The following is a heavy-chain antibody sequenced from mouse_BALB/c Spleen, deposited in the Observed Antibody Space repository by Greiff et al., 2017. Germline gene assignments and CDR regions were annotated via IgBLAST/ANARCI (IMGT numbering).Heavy chain of an antibody. CDR3: TRSGDYGSSFDY. CDR1: GYTFTSYW. CDR2: IDPSDSYT. Sequence: QVQLQQPGAELVKPGASVKMSCKASGYTFTSYWMHWVKQRPGQGLEWIGVIDPSDSYTSYNQKFKGKATLTVDTSSSTAYMQLSSLTSEDSAVYYCTRSGDYGSSFDYWGQGTTLTASS. V-gene: IGHV1S127*01. D-gene: IGHD1-1*01. J-gene: IGHJ2*01.